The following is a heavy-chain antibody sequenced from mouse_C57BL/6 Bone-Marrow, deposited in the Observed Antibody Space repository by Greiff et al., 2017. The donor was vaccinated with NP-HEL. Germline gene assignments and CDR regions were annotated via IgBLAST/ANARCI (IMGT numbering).Heavy chain of an antibody. CDR2: ISSGGSYT. D-gene: IGHD2-5*01. Sequence: EVQVVESGGDLVKPGGSLKLSCAASGFTFSSYGMSWVRQTPDKRLEWVATISSGGSYTYYPDSVKGRFTISRDNAKNTLYLQMSNLKSEDTAMYYCARGKTTIVTTRAMDYWGQGTSVTVSS. CDR3: ARGKTTIVTTRAMDY. J-gene: IGHJ4*01. V-gene: IGHV5-6*01. CDR1: GFTFSSYG.